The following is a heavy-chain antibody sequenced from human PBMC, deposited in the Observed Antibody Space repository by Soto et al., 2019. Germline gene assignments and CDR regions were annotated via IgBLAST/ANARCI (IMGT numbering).Heavy chain of an antibody. D-gene: IGHD3-22*01. CDR2: VKSKTDGGTT. J-gene: IGHJ4*01. Sequence: GGSLRLSCTTYGLIFGHYDMHWVRQAPGKGLEWVGRVKSKTDGGTTDFAAPVKGRFAISRDDSKNMVYLEMNSLKTEDTAIYYCTTDSYITSIIVRFDYWGHGTLVTVSS. CDR1: GLIFGHYD. V-gene: IGHV3-15*07. CDR3: TTDSYITSIIVRFDY.